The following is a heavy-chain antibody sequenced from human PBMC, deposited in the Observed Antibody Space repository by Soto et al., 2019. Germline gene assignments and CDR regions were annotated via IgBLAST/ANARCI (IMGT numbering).Heavy chain of an antibody. J-gene: IGHJ5*02. V-gene: IGHV1-18*01. Sequence: QVQLVQSGAEVKKPGASVKVSCKASGYTFTSYGISWVRQASGQGLEWMGWISAYNGNTKYAQKLQGRVTMTTDTSPSTSYRELRSLGSDDTAVYYCARDEAYKWNDGGWFDPWGQGTRVTVSS. CDR3: ARDEAYKWNDGGWFDP. CDR1: GYTFTSYG. CDR2: ISAYNGNT. D-gene: IGHD1-1*01.